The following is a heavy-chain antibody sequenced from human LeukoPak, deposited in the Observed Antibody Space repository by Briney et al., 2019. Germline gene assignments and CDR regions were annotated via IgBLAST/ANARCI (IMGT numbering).Heavy chain of an antibody. CDR3: VRGGWYNWNIDFDY. CDR1: GFTFNRFG. D-gene: IGHD1-1*01. CDR2: IGASGANT. Sequence: PGGSLRLSCAASGFTFNRFGLSWVRQAPGKGLEWVSSIGASGANTYYADSVKGRFTISRDNSKNTLYLQMNSLRAEDTAVYYCVRGGWYNWNIDFDYWGQGTLVTVSS. V-gene: IGHV3-23*01. J-gene: IGHJ4*02.